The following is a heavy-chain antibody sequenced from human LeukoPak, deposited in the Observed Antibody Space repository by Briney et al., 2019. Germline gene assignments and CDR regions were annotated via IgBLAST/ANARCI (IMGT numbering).Heavy chain of an antibody. CDR3: ARGYCSGGSCYTNDY. CDR1: GGSFSGYY. Sequence: SETLSLTCALSGGSFSGYYWSWIRQPPGKGLEWIGEINHSGSTYYNPFLKSRVTMSVDTSKNHFSLQLSSVTAADTAVYYCARGYCSGGSCYTNDYWGQGTLVTVSS. J-gene: IGHJ4*02. V-gene: IGHV4-34*01. D-gene: IGHD2-15*01. CDR2: INHSGST.